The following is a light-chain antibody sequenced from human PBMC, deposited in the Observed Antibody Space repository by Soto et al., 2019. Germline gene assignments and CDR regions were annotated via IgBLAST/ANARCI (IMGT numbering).Light chain of an antibody. CDR2: EVN. J-gene: IGLJ1*01. CDR3: NSYTSSNTYV. CDR1: SSDVGSYNR. Sequence: TQPPSVSGSPGQSVTISCTGTSSDVGSYNRVSWYQQPPGTAPKLMIYEVNNRPSGVPDRFSGSKSGNTASLTITGLQAEDEADYYCNSYTSSNTYVFGTGTKVTVL. V-gene: IGLV2-18*02.